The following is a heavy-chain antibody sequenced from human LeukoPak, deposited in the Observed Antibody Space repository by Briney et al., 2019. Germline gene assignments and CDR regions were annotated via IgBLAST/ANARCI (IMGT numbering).Heavy chain of an antibody. Sequence: SETLSLTCTVSGGSISSYYWSWIRQPPGKGLEWIGEINHSGSTNYNPSLKSRVTISVDTSKNQFSLKLSSVTAADTAVYYCARRITMIVVARTGFFDYWGQGTLVTVSS. D-gene: IGHD3-22*01. CDR3: ARRITMIVVARTGFFDY. CDR2: INHSGST. V-gene: IGHV4-34*01. J-gene: IGHJ4*02. CDR1: GGSISSYY.